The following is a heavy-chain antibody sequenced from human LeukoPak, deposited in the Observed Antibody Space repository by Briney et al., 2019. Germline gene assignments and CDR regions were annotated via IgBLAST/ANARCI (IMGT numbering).Heavy chain of an antibody. V-gene: IGHV3-53*01. J-gene: IGHJ4*02. D-gene: IGHD2-15*01. CDR3: AKGAVVLTALSSFDY. Sequence: GGSLRLSCAASGFTVSSNYMSWVRQAPGKGLEWVSVIYSGGSTYYADSVKGRFIISRDNSKDTLFLQMNSLRAEDTAVYYCAKGAVVLTALSSFDYWGQGTLVTVSS. CDR1: GFTVSSNY. CDR2: IYSGGST.